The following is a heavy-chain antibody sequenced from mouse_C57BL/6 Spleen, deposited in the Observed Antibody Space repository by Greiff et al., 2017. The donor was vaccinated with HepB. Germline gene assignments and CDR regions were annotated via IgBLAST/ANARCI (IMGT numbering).Heavy chain of an antibody. CDR3: ARLGDEDY. V-gene: IGHV1-69*01. CDR2: IDPSDSYT. J-gene: IGHJ2*01. Sequence: QVQLQQPGAELVMPGASVKLSCKASGYTFTSYWMHWVKQRPGQGLEWIGEIDPSDSYTNYNQKFKGKSTLTVDKSSSTAYMQLSILTSEDSAVYYCARLGDEDYWGQGTTLTVSS. CDR1: GYTFTSYW. D-gene: IGHD3-3*01.